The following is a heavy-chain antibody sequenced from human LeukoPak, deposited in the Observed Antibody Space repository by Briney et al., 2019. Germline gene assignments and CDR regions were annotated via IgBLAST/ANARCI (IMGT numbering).Heavy chain of an antibody. CDR3: ARKSPQETMVGPYWYLGL. CDR2: ISSSGSTI. V-gene: IGHV3-11*01. Sequence: GGSLRLSCAASGFTFSDYYMSWIRQAPGKGLEWVSYISSSGSTIYYADSVKGQFTISRDNAKNSLYLQMNSLRAEDTAVYYCARKSPQETMVGPYWYLGLWGRGTLVTVSS. CDR1: GFTFSDYY. D-gene: IGHD4/OR15-4a*01. J-gene: IGHJ2*01.